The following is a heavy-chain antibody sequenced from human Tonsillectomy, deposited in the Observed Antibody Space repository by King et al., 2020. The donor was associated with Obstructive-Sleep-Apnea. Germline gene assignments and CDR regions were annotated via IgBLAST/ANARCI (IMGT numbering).Heavy chain of an antibody. CDR1: GFTFSTYW. V-gene: IGHV3-7*03. CDR2: IEQDGSGK. J-gene: IGHJ4*02. CDR3: ARDLGGDCCPFDH. Sequence: VQLVESGGGLVQPGGSLKLSCAASGFTFSTYWMSWVRQAPGKGLEWVANIEQDGSGKFYVDSVKGRFTISRDNTKNSLYLQLNSLRAEDTAVYYCARDLGGDCCPFDHWGQGTLVTVSP. D-gene: IGHD2-21*02.